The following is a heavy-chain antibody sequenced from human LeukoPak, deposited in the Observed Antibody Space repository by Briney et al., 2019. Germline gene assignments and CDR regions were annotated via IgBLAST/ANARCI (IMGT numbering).Heavy chain of an antibody. CDR3: VSPRGFSYGYFDY. CDR2: TYYSKNT. Sequence: SETLSLTCTVPGGSISSSSAYWGWIRQPPGKGLEWIGSTYYSKNTYYNPYLESRVTISADTSKNQFSLTLGSVSATDTAVYYCVSPRGFSYGYFDYWGQGTLVTVSS. J-gene: IGHJ4*02. V-gene: IGHV4-39*01. D-gene: IGHD5-18*01. CDR1: GGSISSSSAY.